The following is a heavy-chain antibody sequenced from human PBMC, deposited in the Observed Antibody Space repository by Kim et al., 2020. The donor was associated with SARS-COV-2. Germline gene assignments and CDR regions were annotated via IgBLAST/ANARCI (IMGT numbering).Heavy chain of an antibody. CDR3: ARSQTGSGSYYHYFDY. J-gene: IGHJ4*02. V-gene: IGHV1-18*01. Sequence: ASVKVSCKASGYTFTSYGISWVRQAPGKGLEWMGWISAYNGNTNYAQKLQGRVTMTTDTSTSTAYMELRSLRSDDTAVYYCARSQTGSGSYYHYFDYWGQGTLVTVSS. D-gene: IGHD3-10*01. CDR1: GYTFTSYG. CDR2: ISAYNGNT.